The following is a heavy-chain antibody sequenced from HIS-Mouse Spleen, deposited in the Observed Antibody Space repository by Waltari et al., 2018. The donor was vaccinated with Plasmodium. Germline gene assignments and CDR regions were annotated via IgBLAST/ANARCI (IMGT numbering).Heavy chain of an antibody. J-gene: IGHJ6*02. D-gene: IGHD6-6*01. Sequence: QVTLRESGPALVKPTQTLTLTCTFSGFSLSTSGMCVTWIRQPPGKALEWLARIDWDDDKYYSTSLKTRLTIYKDTSKNQVVRTMTNMDPVDTATYYCARTTYSSSSAKYYYYGMDVWGQGTTVTVSS. CDR2: IDWDDDK. CDR3: ARTTYSSSSAKYYYYGMDV. CDR1: GFSLSTSGMC. V-gene: IGHV2-70*15.